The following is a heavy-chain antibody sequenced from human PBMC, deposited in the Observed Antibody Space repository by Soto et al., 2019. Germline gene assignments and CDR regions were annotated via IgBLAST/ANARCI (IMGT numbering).Heavy chain of an antibody. V-gene: IGHV1-69*02. Sequence: SVKVSCKASGGTFSSYTISWVRQAPGQGLEWMGRIIPILGIANYAQKFQGRVTITADKSTSTAYMELSSLRSEDTAVYYCARAYYGSGSGTQRYYYYYYMDVWGKGTTVTVSS. J-gene: IGHJ6*03. D-gene: IGHD3-10*01. CDR3: ARAYYGSGSGTQRYYYYYYMDV. CDR2: IIPILGIA. CDR1: GGTFSSYT.